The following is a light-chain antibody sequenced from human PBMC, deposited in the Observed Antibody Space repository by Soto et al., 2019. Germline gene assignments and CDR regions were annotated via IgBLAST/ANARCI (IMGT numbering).Light chain of an antibody. CDR3: QQRSNWSPLIT. V-gene: IGKV3-11*01. Sequence: EIVLTQSPATLSLSPGERATLSCRDSQSFSSYLAWYQQKPGQAPRLLIYDASKRATGIPARFSGRGSGTDFTLTISSLEPEDFAVYYCQQRSNWSPLITFGQGTRLEIK. CDR2: DAS. CDR1: QSFSSY. J-gene: IGKJ5*01.